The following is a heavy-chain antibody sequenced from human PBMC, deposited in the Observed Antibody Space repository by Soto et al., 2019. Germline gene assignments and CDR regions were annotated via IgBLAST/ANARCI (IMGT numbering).Heavy chain of an antibody. Sequence: ASVKVSCKASGYTFTSYGISWVRQAPGQGLEWMGWISPIIGKTNYAQKLQGRVTITTDESTSTAYMELSSLRSEDTAVYYCASRDTHYYDSSGSDAGPYYYGMDVWGQGTTVTVSS. J-gene: IGHJ6*02. V-gene: IGHV1-18*04. CDR1: GYTFTSYG. CDR3: ASRDTHYYDSSGSDAGPYYYGMDV. D-gene: IGHD3-22*01. CDR2: ISPIIGKT.